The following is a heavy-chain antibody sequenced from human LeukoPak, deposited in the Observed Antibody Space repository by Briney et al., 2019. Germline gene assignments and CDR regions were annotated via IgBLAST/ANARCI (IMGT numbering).Heavy chain of an antibody. CDR2: TNPNSGGT. Sequence: ASVKVSCKASGYTFTGYYMHWVRQAPGQGLEWMGRTNPNSGGTNYAQKFQGRVTMTRDTSISTAYMELSRLRSDDTAVYYCARVSGSGGAFDYWGQGTLVTVSS. J-gene: IGHJ4*02. CDR1: GYTFTGYY. CDR3: ARVSGSGGAFDY. D-gene: IGHD6-19*01. V-gene: IGHV1-2*06.